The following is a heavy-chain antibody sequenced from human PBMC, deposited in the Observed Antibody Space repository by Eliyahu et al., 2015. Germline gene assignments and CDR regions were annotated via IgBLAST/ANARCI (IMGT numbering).Heavy chain of an antibody. CDR3: ARRYCSSTSCYAGDYFDY. J-gene: IGHJ4*02. CDR1: GYSFTSXW. CDR2: IDPXDSYT. V-gene: IGHV5-10-1*03. D-gene: IGHD2-2*01. Sequence: EVQLVQSGAEVKKPGESLRIXCKGSGYSFTSXWTSWVRQXPGKGLEWMGRIDPXDSYTNYSPSFQGHVTISADKSISTAYLQWSSLKASDTAMYYCARRYCSSTSCYAGDYFDYWGQGTLVTVSS.